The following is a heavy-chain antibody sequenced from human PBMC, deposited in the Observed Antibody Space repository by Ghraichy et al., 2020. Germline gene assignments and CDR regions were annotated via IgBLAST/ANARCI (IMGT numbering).Heavy chain of an antibody. V-gene: IGHV4-34*01. Sequence: SCAVYGGSFSGYYWSWIRQPPGKGLEWIGEINHSGSTNYNPSLKSRVIISVDTSKNQFSLKLSSVTAADTAVYYCARGRDYYGSGSYIDYWGQGTLVTVSS. J-gene: IGHJ4*02. CDR3: ARGRDYYGSGSYIDY. D-gene: IGHD3-10*01. CDR1: GGSFSGYY. CDR2: INHSGST.